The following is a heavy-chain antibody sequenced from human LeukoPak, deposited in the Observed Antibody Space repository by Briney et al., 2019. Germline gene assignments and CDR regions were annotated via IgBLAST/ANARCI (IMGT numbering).Heavy chain of an antibody. J-gene: IGHJ6*03. CDR2: IYSGGST. D-gene: IGHD2-2*01. Sequence: GGSLRLSCAASGFTFSNYWMHWVRQAPGKGLEWVSVIYSGGSTYYADSVKGRFTISRDNSKNTLYLQMNSLRAEDTAVYYCARSSVVPAAIRYYYYYMDVWGKGTTVTVSS. V-gene: IGHV3-53*01. CDR3: ARSSVVPAAIRYYYYYMDV. CDR1: GFTFSNYW.